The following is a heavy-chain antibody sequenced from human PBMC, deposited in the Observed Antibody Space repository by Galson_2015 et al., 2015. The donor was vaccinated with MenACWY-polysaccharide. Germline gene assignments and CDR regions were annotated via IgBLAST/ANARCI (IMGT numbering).Heavy chain of an antibody. V-gene: IGHV3-48*02. CDR2: ITASGSTR. J-gene: IGHJ4*02. D-gene: IGHD4-23*01. CDR1: AFTFGSSS. CDR3: LSVSGSTVDTWYFDS. Sequence: SLRLSCEGSAFTFGSSSIIWAAQAPGKGPEWVTYITASGSTRYYADSVMVRFTVTRDNARISVYLQMNRLRDEDTAVYYCLSVSGSTVDTWYFDSWGQGTLVTVSS.